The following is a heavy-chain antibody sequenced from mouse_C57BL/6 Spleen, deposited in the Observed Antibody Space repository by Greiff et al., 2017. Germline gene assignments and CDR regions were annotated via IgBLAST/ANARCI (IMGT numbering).Heavy chain of an antibody. CDR1: GYAFSSSW. J-gene: IGHJ3*01. V-gene: IGHV1-82*01. CDR3: ASSGDYSNPAWFAY. CDR2: IYPGDGDT. D-gene: IGHD2-5*01. Sequence: VQLQQSGPELVKPGASVKISCKASGYAFSSSWMNWVKQRPGKGLEWIGRIYPGDGDTNYNGKFKGKATLTADKSSSTAYMQLSSLTSEDSAVYFCASSGDYSNPAWFAYWGQGTLVTVSA.